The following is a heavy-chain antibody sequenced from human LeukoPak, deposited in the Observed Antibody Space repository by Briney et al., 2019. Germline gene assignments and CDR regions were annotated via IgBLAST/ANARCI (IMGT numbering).Heavy chain of an antibody. Sequence: PSETLSLTCSVSGGSISIYYWSWIRQPPGKGLEWIGYIYYTGSTNYNPSLKSRVTISVDTSKNQFSLKLSSVTAADTAVYYCARGQYYDILTGPNNWFDPWGQGTLVTVSS. CDR2: IYYTGST. J-gene: IGHJ5*02. CDR1: GGSISIYY. V-gene: IGHV4-59*01. D-gene: IGHD3-9*01. CDR3: ARGQYYDILTGPNNWFDP.